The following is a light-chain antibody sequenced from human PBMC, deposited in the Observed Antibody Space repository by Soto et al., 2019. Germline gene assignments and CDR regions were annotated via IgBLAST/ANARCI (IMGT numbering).Light chain of an antibody. CDR2: DAS. V-gene: IGKV3-11*01. J-gene: IGKJ5*01. Sequence: EIVLTQSPATLSLSPGERATLSCRASQSVSSYLAWYQQKPGQAPRLLIYDASNRATGIPARFSGSGSGTAFTLTISSLEPEDFAVYYCQPRSNWPPVTFGQGTRLEIK. CDR1: QSVSSY. CDR3: QPRSNWPPVT.